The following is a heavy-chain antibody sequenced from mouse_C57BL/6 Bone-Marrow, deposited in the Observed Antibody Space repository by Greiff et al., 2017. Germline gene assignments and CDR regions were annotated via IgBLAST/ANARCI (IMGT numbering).Heavy chain of an antibody. CDR3: ARQITTVVAPYYYAMDY. CDR1: GFSLTSYG. V-gene: IGHV2-6-1*01. J-gene: IGHJ4*01. D-gene: IGHD1-1*01. CDR2: IWSDGST. Sequence: QVQLKESGPGLVAPSQSLSITCTVSGFSLTSYGVHWVRQPPGKGLEWLVVIWSDGSTTYNSALKSRLSISKDNSKSQVFLKMNSLQTDDTAMYYRARQITTVVAPYYYAMDYWGQGTSVTVSS.